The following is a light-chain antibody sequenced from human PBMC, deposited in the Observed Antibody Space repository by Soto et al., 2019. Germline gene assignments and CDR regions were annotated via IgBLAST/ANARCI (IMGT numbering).Light chain of an antibody. Sequence: VLTPSPDSLAVSLGEGATIACKSSQTLLYSSNNKNYLAWYQQKPGQPPKLLIYWASTRESGVPDRFSGSGSGTDFTLTISSLQAEDVAVYYCQQYYSIPPTFGQGTKVDIK. V-gene: IGKV4-1*01. CDR1: QTLLYSSNNKNY. J-gene: IGKJ1*01. CDR3: QQYYSIPPT. CDR2: WAS.